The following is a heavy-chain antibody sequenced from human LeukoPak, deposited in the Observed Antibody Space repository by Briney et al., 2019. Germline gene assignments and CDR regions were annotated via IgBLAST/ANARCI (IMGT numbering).Heavy chain of an antibody. V-gene: IGHV3-21*05. CDR1: RLTFSRYA. J-gene: IGHJ4*01. Sequence: GGSLRLSCAPSRLTFSRYAMNWVSQAPGKGLEWVSYINTDSSHIHYTDSVKGRFTISRDNDRKTRYLQLSSLRAGGAGVYYCASATVQPVLIDRLGQGTHVHGLL. CDR2: INTDSSHI. D-gene: IGHD4-11*01. CDR3: ASATVQPVLIDR.